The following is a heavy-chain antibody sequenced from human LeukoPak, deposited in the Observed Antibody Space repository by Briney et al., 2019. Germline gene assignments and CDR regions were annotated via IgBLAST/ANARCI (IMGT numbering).Heavy chain of an antibody. CDR1: GYSISSGYY. Sequence: SETLSLTCTVSGYSISSGYYWGWIRQPPGKGLEWIGSIYHGGSTYYNPSLKSRVTISVDKSKNQLSLKLNSVTAADTAVYYCARPLKKRQIPYAFDIWGQGTMVTVSS. CDR2: IYHGGST. D-gene: IGHD2-2*02. CDR3: ARPLKKRQIPYAFDI. J-gene: IGHJ3*02. V-gene: IGHV4-38-2*02.